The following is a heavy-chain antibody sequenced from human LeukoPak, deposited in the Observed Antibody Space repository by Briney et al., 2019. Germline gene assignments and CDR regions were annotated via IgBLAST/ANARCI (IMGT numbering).Heavy chain of an antibody. Sequence: GASVKLFCRASGYTFTGYYMHWVRQAPGKGLEDMRGINHNSGGTNYAEMFQGSVTMTRDTSMSRVYMELRRLRSEDTPVYHCEKDGGYSYGLAWYMDVWSKGTTVTVS. V-gene: IGHV1-2*02. CDR1: GYTFTGYY. D-gene: IGHD5-18*01. J-gene: IGHJ6*03. CDR2: INHNSGGT. CDR3: EKDGGYSYGLAWYMDV.